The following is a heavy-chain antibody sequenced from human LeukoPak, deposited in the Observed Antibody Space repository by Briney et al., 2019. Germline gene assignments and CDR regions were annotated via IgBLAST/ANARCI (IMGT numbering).Heavy chain of an antibody. CDR3: ARVSYCSSTSCYLFDY. CDR2: IYTSGST. D-gene: IGHD2-2*01. V-gene: IGHV4-4*07. Sequence: SETLSLTCSVSGGSISSYYWSWIRQPAGKRLEWIGRIYTSGSTNYNPSLKSRVTMSVDTSKNQFSLKLSSVTAADTAVYYCARVSYCSSTSCYLFDYWGQGTLVTVSS. J-gene: IGHJ4*02. CDR1: GGSISSYY.